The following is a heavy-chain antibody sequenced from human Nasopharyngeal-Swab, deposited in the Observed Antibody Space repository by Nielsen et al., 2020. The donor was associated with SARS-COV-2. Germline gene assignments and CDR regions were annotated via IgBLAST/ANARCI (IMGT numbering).Heavy chain of an antibody. J-gene: IGHJ4*02. CDR2: ISGSGGST. Sequence: WIRQPPGKGLEWVSAISGSGGSTYYADSVKGRFTISRDNSKNTLYLQMNSLRAEDTAVYYCAKGSRGYCSGGSCYLYYFDYWSQGTLVTVSS. D-gene: IGHD2-15*01. CDR3: AKGSRGYCSGGSCYLYYFDY. V-gene: IGHV3-23*01.